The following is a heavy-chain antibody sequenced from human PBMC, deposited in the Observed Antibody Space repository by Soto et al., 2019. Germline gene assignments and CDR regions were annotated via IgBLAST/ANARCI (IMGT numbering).Heavy chain of an antibody. CDR2: IYYSGST. V-gene: IGHV4-59*01. Sequence: SETLSLTCTVSGGSISSYYWSWIRQPPGKGLEWIGYIYYSGSTNYNPSLKSRVTISVDTSKNQFSLKLSSVTAADTAVYYCARVSWYYYGSGSYNWFDPWGQGTLVTVSS. D-gene: IGHD3-10*01. J-gene: IGHJ5*02. CDR3: ARVSWYYYGSGSYNWFDP. CDR1: GGSISSYY.